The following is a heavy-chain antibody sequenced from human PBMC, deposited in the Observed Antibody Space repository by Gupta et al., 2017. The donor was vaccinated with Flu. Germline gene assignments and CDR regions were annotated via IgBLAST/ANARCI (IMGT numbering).Heavy chain of an antibody. J-gene: IGHJ4*02. CDR2: VNHKGNVK. D-gene: IGHD2-21*01. Sequence: DVQLVESGGVVVQPGGSLRLSCAASGFHFNEFSMHWVRQPPGKGLEWVSLVNHKGNVKFYGDSVKGRFTISRDNSRNSLYLQMNSLRSEDTAFYYCAKEFHCGRAACPPLDWDRGTLVTVSS. CDR1: GFHFNEFS. CDR3: AKEFHCGRAACPPLD. V-gene: IGHV3-43*01.